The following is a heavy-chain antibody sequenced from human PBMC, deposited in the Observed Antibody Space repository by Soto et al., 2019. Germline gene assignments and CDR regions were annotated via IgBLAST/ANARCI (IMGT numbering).Heavy chain of an antibody. CDR1: GFTFSSYG. Sequence: QVQLVESGGGVVQPGRSLRLSCAASGFTFSSYGMHWVRQAPGKGLGWVAVIWYDGSNKYYADSVKGRFTISRDNSKTTLYLQMNSIRAEDTAVYYCARDGYCSGGSCYSVPVFDYWGQGTLVTVSS. CDR2: IWYDGSNK. CDR3: ARDGYCSGGSCYSVPVFDY. V-gene: IGHV3-33*01. D-gene: IGHD2-15*01. J-gene: IGHJ4*02.